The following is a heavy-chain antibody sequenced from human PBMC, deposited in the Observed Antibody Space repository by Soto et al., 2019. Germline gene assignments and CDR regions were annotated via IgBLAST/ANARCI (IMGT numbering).Heavy chain of an antibody. D-gene: IGHD6-13*01. CDR3: ASGSDSSSRPGYYGMDV. CDR2: ISAYNGNT. V-gene: IGHV1-18*01. J-gene: IGHJ6*02. CDR1: GYTFTSYG. Sequence: ASVKVSCKASGYTFTSYGISWVRQAPGQGLEWMGWISAYNGNTNYAQKLQGRVTMTTDTSTSTAYMELRSLRSDDTAVYYCASGSDSSSRPGYYGMDVWGQGTTVTVYS.